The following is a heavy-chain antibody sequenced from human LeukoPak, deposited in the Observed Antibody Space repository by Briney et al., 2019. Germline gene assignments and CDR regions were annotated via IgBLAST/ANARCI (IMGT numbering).Heavy chain of an antibody. CDR1: GGSISSHY. CDR3: ARDGDGYNYWFDP. Sequence: SETLSLTCNVPGGSISSHYGSWIRQPPGKGLEWIGYIFYSRSTNYNPSFKSRVTISVDTSKKQFSLRLSSVTAADTAVYYCARDGDGYNYWFDPWGQGILVTVSS. J-gene: IGHJ5*02. CDR2: IFYSRST. V-gene: IGHV4-59*11. D-gene: IGHD5-24*01.